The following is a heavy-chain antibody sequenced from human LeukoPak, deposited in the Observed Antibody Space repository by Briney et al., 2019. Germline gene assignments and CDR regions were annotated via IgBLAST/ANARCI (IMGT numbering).Heavy chain of an antibody. CDR2: INPDTGGT. D-gene: IGHD3-9*01. Sequence: ASVKVSCQASGYTFTDYYMHWVRQAPGQGLEWMGWINPDTGGTDYAQKFQGRVTMTTDTSISTAYMELSRLISDDTAVYYCARDWLLRYSQGGFDYWGQGTLVTVSS. CDR1: GYTFTDYY. J-gene: IGHJ4*02. V-gene: IGHV1-2*02. CDR3: ARDWLLRYSQGGFDY.